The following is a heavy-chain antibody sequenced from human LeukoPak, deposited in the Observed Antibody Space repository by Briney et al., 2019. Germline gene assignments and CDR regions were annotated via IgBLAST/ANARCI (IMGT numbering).Heavy chain of an antibody. CDR3: TRVGYIDEGIDY. D-gene: IGHD5-24*01. V-gene: IGHV3-7*04. CDR2: IKQDGSKK. J-gene: IGHJ4*02. CDR1: GFPFSSYW. Sequence: QSGGSLRLSCVASGFPFSSYWMTWVRQAPGKGLEWVANIKQDGSKKSYVDSVKGRFTISRDNAKNSLYLQMYSLRAEDTAIYYCTRVGYIDEGIDYWGQGTLVTVSS.